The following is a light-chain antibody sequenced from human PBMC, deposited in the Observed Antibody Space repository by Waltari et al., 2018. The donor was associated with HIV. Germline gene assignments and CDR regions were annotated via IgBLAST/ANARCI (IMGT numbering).Light chain of an antibody. J-gene: IGLJ2*01. CDR3: QVWDRSYKEAV. CDR2: DDV. V-gene: IGLV3-21*02. CDR1: NIGRNS. Sequence: SYVLTQAPSVSVAPGQTATISCSNIGRNSVQWYRQKPGRAPLLVVADDVDRSSGIPARFSGARSGERATLTISGVEAGDEADYYCQVWDRSYKEAVFGGGT.